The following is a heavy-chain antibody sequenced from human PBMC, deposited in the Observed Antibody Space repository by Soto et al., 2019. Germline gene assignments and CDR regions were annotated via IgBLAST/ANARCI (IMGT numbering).Heavy chain of an antibody. V-gene: IGHV4-30-4*01. CDR2: IYYSGST. CDR3: ARDAYCGGDCKGPYNWFDP. CDR1: GGSISSGDYY. J-gene: IGHJ5*02. Sequence: SETLSLTCTVSGGSISSGDYYWSWIRQPPGKGLEWIGYIYYSGSTYYNPSLKSRVTISVDTSKNQFSLKLSSVTAADTAVYYCARDAYCGGDCKGPYNWFDPWGQGTLVTVS. D-gene: IGHD2-21*02.